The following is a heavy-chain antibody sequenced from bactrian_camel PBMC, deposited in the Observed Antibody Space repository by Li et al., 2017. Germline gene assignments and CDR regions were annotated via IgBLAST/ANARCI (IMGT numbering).Heavy chain of an antibody. J-gene: IGHJ4*01. CDR2: IDNHRDT. V-gene: IGHV3S53*01. Sequence: HVQLVESGGDSVQAGGALNLSCAASGSTDIVSCMAWFRQAEGKERELVASIDNHRDTTYADPVKGRFTISKDNTKVTLYLQMNSLKPEDTAVYYCAASYTRFRGIPRWEWYDYRGQGTQVTVS. CDR3: AASYTRFRGIPRWEWYDY. CDR1: GSTDIVSC. D-gene: IGHD2*01.